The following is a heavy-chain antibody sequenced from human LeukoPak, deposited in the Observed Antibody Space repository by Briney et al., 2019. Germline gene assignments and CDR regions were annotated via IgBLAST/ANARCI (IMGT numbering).Heavy chain of an antibody. CDR2: IKQDGSEK. D-gene: IGHD5-12*01. CDR3: ARDSSGYDLSSTIDY. Sequence: GGSLRLSCAASGFTFSSYWMSWVRQAPGKGLEWVANIKQDGSEKYYVDSVKGRFTISRDNAKNSLYLQMNSLRAEDTAVYYCARDSSGYDLSSTIDYWGQGTLVTVSS. V-gene: IGHV3-7*01. J-gene: IGHJ4*02. CDR1: GFTFSSYW.